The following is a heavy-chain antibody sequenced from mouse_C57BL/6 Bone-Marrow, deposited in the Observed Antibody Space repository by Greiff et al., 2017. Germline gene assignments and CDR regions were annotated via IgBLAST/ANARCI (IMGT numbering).Heavy chain of an antibody. CDR3: ARPYYSNYWYFDV. Sequence: QVQLQQPGAELVKPGASVKMSCKASGYTFTSYWITWVKQRPGQGLEWIGDIYPGSGSTNYNEKFKSKVTLTVDTSYSTAYMQLSRLTSEDSAVYYCARPYYSNYWYFDVWGTGTTVTVSS. D-gene: IGHD2-5*01. J-gene: IGHJ1*03. CDR1: GYTFTSYW. V-gene: IGHV1-55*01. CDR2: IYPGSGST.